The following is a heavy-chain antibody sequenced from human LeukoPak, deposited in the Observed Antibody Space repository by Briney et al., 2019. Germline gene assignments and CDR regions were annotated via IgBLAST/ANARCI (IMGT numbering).Heavy chain of an antibody. CDR2: INHSGST. CDR1: GGSFSDYY. Sequence: PSETLSLTCAVYGGSFSDYYWSWIRQPPGKGLEWMGEINHSGSTKYSPSFKSRVTTSVDTSKNQFSLKLSSVTAADTAVYYCARGPPRVGYYYHGMDVWGQGTTVTVSS. J-gene: IGHJ6*02. CDR3: ARGPPRVGYYYHGMDV. V-gene: IGHV4-34*01. D-gene: IGHD3-16*01.